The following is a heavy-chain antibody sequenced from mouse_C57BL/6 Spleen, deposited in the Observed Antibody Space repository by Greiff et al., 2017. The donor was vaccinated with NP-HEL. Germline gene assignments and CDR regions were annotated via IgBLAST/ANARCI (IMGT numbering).Heavy chain of an antibody. J-gene: IGHJ4*01. V-gene: IGHV1-64*01. CDR2: IHPNSGST. CDR1: GYTFTSYW. Sequence: VQLQQPGAELVKPGASVKLSCKASGYTFTSYWMHWVKQRPGQGLEWIGMIHPNSGSTNYNEKFKSKATLTVDKSSSTAYMQLSSLTSEDSAVYYCAREGGNYVEAMDYWGQGTSVTVSS. D-gene: IGHD2-1*01. CDR3: AREGGNYVEAMDY.